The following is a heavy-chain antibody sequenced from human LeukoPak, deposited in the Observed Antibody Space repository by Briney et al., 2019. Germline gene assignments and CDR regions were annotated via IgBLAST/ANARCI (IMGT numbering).Heavy chain of an antibody. J-gene: IGHJ5*02. CDR3: ARVPYYDILTGYSGP. V-gene: IGHV1-18*01. CDR1: GYTFTSYV. Sequence: ASVKVSCKASGYTFTSYVISWVRQAPGQGLEWMGWISAYNGNTNYAQKLQGRVTMTTDTSTSTAYMELRSLRSDDTAVYYCARVPYYDILTGYSGPWGQGTLVTVSS. CDR2: ISAYNGNT. D-gene: IGHD3-9*01.